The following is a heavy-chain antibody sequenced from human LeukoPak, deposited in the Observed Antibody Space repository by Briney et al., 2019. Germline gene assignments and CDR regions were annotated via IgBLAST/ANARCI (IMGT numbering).Heavy chain of an antibody. D-gene: IGHD1-14*01. J-gene: IGHJ4*02. CDR1: GGSISSSSYY. CDR2: IYYSGST. CDR3: ARGADRRGRRGVYFDY. V-gene: IGHV4-39*01. Sequence: PSETLSLTCTVSGGSISSSSYYWGWIRQPPGKGLEWIGSIYYSGSTYYNPSLKSRVTISVDTSKNQFSLKLSSVTAADTAVYYCARGADRRGRRGVYFDYWGQGTLVTVSS.